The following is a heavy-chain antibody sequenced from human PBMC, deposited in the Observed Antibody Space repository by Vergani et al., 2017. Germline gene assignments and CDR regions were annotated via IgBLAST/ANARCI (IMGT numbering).Heavy chain of an antibody. V-gene: IGHV1-69*04. Sequence: QVQLVQSGAEVKKPGSSVKVSCKASGGTFSSYAISWVRQAPGQGLEWMGRIIPILGIANYAQKFQGRVTITADKSTSTAYMELSSLRSEDTAVYYCARDGIAAAGAEYFQHWGQGTLVTVSS. CDR3: ARDGIAAAGAEYFQH. CDR1: GGTFSSYA. CDR2: IIPILGIA. J-gene: IGHJ1*01. D-gene: IGHD6-13*01.